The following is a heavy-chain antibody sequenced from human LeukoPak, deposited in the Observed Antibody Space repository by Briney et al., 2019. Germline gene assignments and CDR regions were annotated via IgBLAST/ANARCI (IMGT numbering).Heavy chain of an antibody. CDR3: ARKENAYYYFDY. CDR1: GFTFSSYG. J-gene: IGHJ4*02. D-gene: IGHD3-16*01. Sequence: PGRSLRLSCAASGFTFSSYGMHWVRQAPGKGLEWVAVIWNDGSNKYYADSVKGRFTISRDNSKNTLYLQMNSLRAEDTAVYYCARKENAYYYFDYWGQGTLVTVSS. CDR2: IWNDGSNK. V-gene: IGHV3-33*01.